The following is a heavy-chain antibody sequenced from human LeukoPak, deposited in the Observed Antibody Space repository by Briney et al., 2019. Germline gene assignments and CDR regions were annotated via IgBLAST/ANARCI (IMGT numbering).Heavy chain of an antibody. D-gene: IGHD4/OR15-4a*01. Sequence: GGSLRLSCAASGFTFSSYAMSWVRQAPGKGLECVSAISGDGVSPYYADSVRGRFTISSDNSKNTLYLQMNSLRVEDTAVYFCARDPGAFPYFFDCWGQGTLVTVSS. J-gene: IGHJ4*02. CDR3: ARDPGAFPYFFDC. V-gene: IGHV3-23*01. CDR1: GFTFSSYA. CDR2: ISGDGVSP.